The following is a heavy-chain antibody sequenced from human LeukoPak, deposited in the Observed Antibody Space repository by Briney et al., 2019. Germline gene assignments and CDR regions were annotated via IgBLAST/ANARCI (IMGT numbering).Heavy chain of an antibody. D-gene: IGHD3-10*01. CDR2: ISGSGGST. CDR1: GFTFSSYA. V-gene: IGHV3-23*01. J-gene: IGHJ4*02. Sequence: GSLRLSCAASGFTFSSYAMSWVRQAPGKGLEWVSAISGSGGSTYYADSVKGRFTISRDNSKNTLYLQMNSLRAEDTAVYYCAKDIAMVRGVIIRTTNFDYWGQGTLVTVSS. CDR3: AKDIAMVRGVIIRTTNFDY.